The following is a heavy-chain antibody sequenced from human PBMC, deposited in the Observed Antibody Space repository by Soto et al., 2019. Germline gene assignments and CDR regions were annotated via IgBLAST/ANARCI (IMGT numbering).Heavy chain of an antibody. D-gene: IGHD4-17*01. CDR1: GYTFTIYD. J-gene: IGHJ4*02. CDR2: MIPNTGTT. Sequence: QVQLVQSGAEVKQPGASVKVSCKASGYTFTIYDINWVRQATGQGLEWMGWMIPNTGTTGYAQKFQGRVTMTRNTSISTAYMELSSLRSEDTAVYYCARWDGDYGFDYWGQGTLVTVSS. V-gene: IGHV1-8*01. CDR3: ARWDGDYGFDY.